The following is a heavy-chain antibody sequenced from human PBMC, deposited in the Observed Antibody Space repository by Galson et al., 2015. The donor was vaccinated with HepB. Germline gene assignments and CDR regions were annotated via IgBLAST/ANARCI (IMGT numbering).Heavy chain of an antibody. CDR1: GDSISTGIYY. V-gene: IGHV4-61*01. J-gene: IGHJ5*01. D-gene: IGHD2-2*01. CDR2: IYCSGST. CDR3: ARNRCTSTSCIHLDS. Sequence: QVQLQESGPGLVKPSETLSLTCIVTGDSISTGIYYWRWIRQSPGKGLEWIGYIYCSGSTNYNPSLKTRVSMSVDTSKNQLSLKLSSVTAADTAVYYCARNRCTSTSCIHLDSWGQGTLVTVSS.